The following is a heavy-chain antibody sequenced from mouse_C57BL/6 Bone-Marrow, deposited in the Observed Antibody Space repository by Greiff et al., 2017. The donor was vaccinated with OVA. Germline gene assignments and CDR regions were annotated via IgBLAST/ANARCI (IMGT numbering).Heavy chain of an antibody. Sequence: QVQLQQSGAELARPGASVKLSCKASGYTFTSYGISWVKQRTGQGLEWIGEIYPRSGNTYYNEKFKGKATLNADKSSSTAYMELRSLTSEDSAVYFCARALRPWRGFAYWGQGTLVTVSA. CDR3: ARALRPWRGFAY. V-gene: IGHV1-81*01. CDR1: GYTFTSYG. CDR2: IYPRSGNT. J-gene: IGHJ3*01. D-gene: IGHD2-12*01.